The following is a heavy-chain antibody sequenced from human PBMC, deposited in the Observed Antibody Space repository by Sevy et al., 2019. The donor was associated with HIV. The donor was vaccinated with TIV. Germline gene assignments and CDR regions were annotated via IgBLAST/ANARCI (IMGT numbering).Heavy chain of an antibody. CDR3: ARQTILHYFDY. V-gene: IGHV4-39*01. D-gene: IGHD3-3*01. Sequence: SETLSLTCTVSGGSISNSSYYWGWIRQSPGKGLEWIGSMYYSGSTYYNPSLKIGVTISVDTSKNHFSLKLSSVTAADTAVYYCARQTILHYFDYWGQGTLVTVSS. CDR1: GGSISNSSYY. CDR2: MYYSGST. J-gene: IGHJ4*02.